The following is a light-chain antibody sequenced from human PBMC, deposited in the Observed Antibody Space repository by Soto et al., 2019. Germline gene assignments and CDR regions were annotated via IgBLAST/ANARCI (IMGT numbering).Light chain of an antibody. CDR2: GAS. CDR3: QHHGSSPPIT. Sequence: EIDLAYSPGILSLSPGERATLSCRASQSVSSTYLAWYQQKPGQAPRLLIYGASRRATGIPDRFSGSGSGTDFTLTVSRLEPEDFAVYYCQHHGSSPPITFGQGTRLEIK. V-gene: IGKV3-20*01. CDR1: QSVSSTY. J-gene: IGKJ5*01.